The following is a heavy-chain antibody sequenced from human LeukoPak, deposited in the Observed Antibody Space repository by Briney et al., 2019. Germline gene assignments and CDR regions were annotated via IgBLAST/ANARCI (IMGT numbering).Heavy chain of an antibody. J-gene: IGHJ4*02. Sequence: QPGGSLRLSCAVSGFTFSSYWMNWVRQAPGKGLEWVANIKQDGSQKYYVDSVKGRFTISRDNAKNSLYLQLNSLRAEDTAVYYCARDESGDSYGLYWGQGTLVTVSS. V-gene: IGHV3-7*05. CDR3: ARDESGDSYGLY. CDR1: GFTFSSYW. D-gene: IGHD5-18*01. CDR2: IKQDGSQK.